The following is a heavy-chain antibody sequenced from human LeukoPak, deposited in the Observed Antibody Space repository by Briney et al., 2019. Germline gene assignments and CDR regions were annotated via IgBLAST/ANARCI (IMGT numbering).Heavy chain of an antibody. CDR1: GASISNANW. Sequence: SGTLSLTCAVSGASISNANWWSWVRQPPGQGLEWIGEVFHTGSTNYNLSLKSRVTMSVDKSKNQFSLKLSSVTAADTAVYYCARELGPHFDYWGQGTLVTVSS. V-gene: IGHV4-4*02. J-gene: IGHJ4*02. CDR3: ARELGPHFDY. CDR2: VFHTGST.